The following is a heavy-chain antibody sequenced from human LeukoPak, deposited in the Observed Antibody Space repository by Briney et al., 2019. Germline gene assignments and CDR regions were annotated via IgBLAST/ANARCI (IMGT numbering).Heavy chain of an antibody. D-gene: IGHD3-3*01. Sequence: AGGSLRLSCAASGFTFSNAWMNWVRQAPGKGLEWVGRIKSKTDGGTTDYAAPVKGRFTISRDDSKNTLYLQMNSLKTEDTAVYYCTTTTYYDFWGGYSLFDYWGQGTLVTVSS. V-gene: IGHV3-15*07. CDR2: IKSKTDGGTT. CDR3: TTTTYYDFWGGYSLFDY. J-gene: IGHJ4*02. CDR1: GFTFSNAW.